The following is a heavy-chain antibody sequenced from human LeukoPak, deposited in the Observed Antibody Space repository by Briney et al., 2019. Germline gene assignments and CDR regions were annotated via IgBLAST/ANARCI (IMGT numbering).Heavy chain of an antibody. D-gene: IGHD5-12*01. Sequence: GRSLRLSCAASGFTFSSYGMHWVRQAPGKGLEWVAVISYDGSNKYYADSVKGLFTISRDNSKNTLYLQMNSLRAEDTAVYYCAKDAAIVVTNGDFDYWGQGTLVTVSS. V-gene: IGHV3-30*18. J-gene: IGHJ4*02. CDR3: AKDAAIVVTNGDFDY. CDR2: ISYDGSNK. CDR1: GFTFSSYG.